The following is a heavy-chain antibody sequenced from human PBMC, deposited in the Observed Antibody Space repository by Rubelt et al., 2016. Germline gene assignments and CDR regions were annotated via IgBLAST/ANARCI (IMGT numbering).Heavy chain of an antibody. J-gene: IGHJ6*03. CDR3: AGDDYSSYYYYHMDV. CDR1: GFTFSYYA. V-gene: IGHV3-23*01. CDR2: INSDGSRT. D-gene: IGHD4-11*01. Sequence: EVQLLESGGSLVQPGESLRLSCAASGFTFSYYAMTWFRQGPGKGLEWVSYINSDGSRTDYADSVQGRSTISRDNAKKQLYWQMNSLRPEDTAVYYCAGDDYSSYYYYHMDVWGRGTTVTVSS.